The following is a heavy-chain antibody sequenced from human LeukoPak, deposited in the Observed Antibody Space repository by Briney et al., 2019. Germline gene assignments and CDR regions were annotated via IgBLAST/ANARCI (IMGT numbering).Heavy chain of an antibody. CDR1: GYTFTSYY. J-gene: IGHJ4*02. CDR2: INPSGGGT. V-gene: IGHV1-46*01. D-gene: IGHD2-2*01. CDR3: ARAPGYLCSSTSCYESLSFDY. Sequence: ASVKVSCKASGYTFTSYYMHWVRQAPGQGLEWMGVINPSGGGTSYAQKFQGRVTMTRDMSISTAYMELSRLRSDDTAVYYCARAPGYLCSSTSCYESLSFDYWGQGTLVTVSS.